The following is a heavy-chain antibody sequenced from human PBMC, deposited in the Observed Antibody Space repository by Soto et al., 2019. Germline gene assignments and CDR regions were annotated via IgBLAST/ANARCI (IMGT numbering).Heavy chain of an antibody. V-gene: IGHV4-59*01. CDR3: ARLDAGLYYGMDV. D-gene: IGHD2-15*01. Sequence: PLETLSHTSRFSDGAIISYYWSWIRQNPGKGLEWIAYIYYSGSTNYNPSLKSRVTISVDTSKNQFSLKLSSVTAADTAVYYCARLDAGLYYGMDVWGQGPTVTVSS. CDR2: IYYSGST. J-gene: IGHJ6*02. CDR1: DGAIISYY.